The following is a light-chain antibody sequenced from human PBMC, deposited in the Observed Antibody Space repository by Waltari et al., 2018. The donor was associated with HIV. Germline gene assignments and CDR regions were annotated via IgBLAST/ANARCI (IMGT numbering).Light chain of an antibody. CDR3: ISFTTTNSPHVL. CDR2: EVN. J-gene: IGLJ2*01. V-gene: IGLV2-14*01. Sequence: QSALTQPASVSGSPGQSITLSCPGTSSAVGGYKYVSWYQQHPGKAPKLMIYEVNNRPSGISDSFSGSKSANTASLTISGLQADDEADYYCISFTTTNSPHVLFGGGTKLTV. CDR1: SSAVGGYKY.